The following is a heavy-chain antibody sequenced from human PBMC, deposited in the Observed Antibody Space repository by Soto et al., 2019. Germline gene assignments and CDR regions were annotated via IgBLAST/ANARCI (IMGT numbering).Heavy chain of an antibody. D-gene: IGHD6-19*01. J-gene: IGHJ6*03. CDR3: TTTPVAAPYYYYMDV. CDR2: IYYSGST. Sequence: SETLSLTCTVSGGSISSYYWSWIRQPPGKGLEWIGYIYYSGSTNYNPSLKSRVTISVDTSKNQFSLKLSSVTAADTAVYYCTTTPVAAPYYYYMDVWGKGTTVTVSS. V-gene: IGHV4-59*08. CDR1: GGSISSYY.